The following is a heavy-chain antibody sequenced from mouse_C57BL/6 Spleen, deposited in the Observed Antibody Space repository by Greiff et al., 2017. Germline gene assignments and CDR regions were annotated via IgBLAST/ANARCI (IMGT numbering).Heavy chain of an antibody. CDR2: IDPENGDT. Sequence: VQLQQSGAELVRPGASVKLSCTASGFNIKDDYMHWVKQRPEQGLEWIGWIDPENGDTEYASKFQGKATITADTSSNTAYLQLSSLTSEDTAVYYCTGLLRSYYFDYWGQGTTLTVSS. J-gene: IGHJ2*01. D-gene: IGHD1-1*01. V-gene: IGHV14-4*01. CDR3: TGLLRSYYFDY. CDR1: GFNIKDDY.